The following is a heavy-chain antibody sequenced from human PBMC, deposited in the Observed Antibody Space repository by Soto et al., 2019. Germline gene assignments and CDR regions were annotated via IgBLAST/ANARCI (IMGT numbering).Heavy chain of an antibody. CDR1: GGSISSGGYY. CDR3: ARARWLQPFDY. D-gene: IGHD5-12*01. CDR2: IYYSGST. Sequence: QVQLQESGPGLVKPSQTLSLTCTVSGGSISSGGYYWSWIRQHPGKGLEWIGYIYYSGSTYYNPSLKRXXTXSXXTSKNQFSLKLSSVTAADTAVYYCARARWLQPFDYWGQGTLVTVSS. J-gene: IGHJ4*02. V-gene: IGHV4-31*03.